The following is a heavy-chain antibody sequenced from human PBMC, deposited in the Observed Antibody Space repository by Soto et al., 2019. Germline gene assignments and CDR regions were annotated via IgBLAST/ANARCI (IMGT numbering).Heavy chain of an antibody. J-gene: IGHJ6*02. CDR2: IKQDGSEK. V-gene: IGHV3-7*04. CDR3: ARGAGGGVYYYYGMDV. Sequence: GGSLRLSCAASGFTFSSYWMSWVRQAPGKGLEWVANIKQDGSEKYYVDSVKGRFTISRDNAKNSLYLQMNSLRAEDTAVYYCARGAGGGVYYYYGMDVWGQGTTVTVSS. D-gene: IGHD3-16*01. CDR1: GFTFSSYW.